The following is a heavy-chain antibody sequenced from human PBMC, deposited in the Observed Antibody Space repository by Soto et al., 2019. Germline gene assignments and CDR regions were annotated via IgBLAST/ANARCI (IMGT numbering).Heavy chain of an antibody. D-gene: IGHD3-10*01. Sequence: QVQLVQSGAEVKKPGASVKVSCKASGYTFTSYGISWVRQAPGQGLEWMGWISAYNGNTNYAQKLQGRVTMTTDTSTITAYMELRSLRSDDTAVYYCARDGTGALWFGESKYGMDVWGQGTTVTVSS. CDR2: ISAYNGNT. CDR1: GYTFTSYG. V-gene: IGHV1-18*04. CDR3: ARDGTGALWFGESKYGMDV. J-gene: IGHJ6*02.